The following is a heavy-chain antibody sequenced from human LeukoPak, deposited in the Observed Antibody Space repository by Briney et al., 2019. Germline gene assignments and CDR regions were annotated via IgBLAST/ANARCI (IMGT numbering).Heavy chain of an antibody. J-gene: IGHJ3*02. CDR3: ARDRAYYDSSGARWNAFDI. Sequence: ASVKVSCKASGYTFTGYYMHWVRQAPGQGLEWMGWINPNSGGTNYAQKFQGRVTMTRDTSISTAYMELSRLRSDDTAVYYCARDRAYYDSSGARWNAFDIWGPGTMVTVSS. CDR1: GYTFTGYY. V-gene: IGHV1-2*02. CDR2: INPNSGGT. D-gene: IGHD3-22*01.